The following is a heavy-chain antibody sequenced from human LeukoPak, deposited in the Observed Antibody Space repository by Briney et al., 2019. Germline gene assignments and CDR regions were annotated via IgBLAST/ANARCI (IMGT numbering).Heavy chain of an antibody. J-gene: IGHJ4*02. Sequence: ASVKVSCKASGYTFDSYAITWVRQAPGQGLEWMGWISAYNGNSHSSQNFQGRVTMTTDTSTNTAYMDLRSLRSDDTAVYYCARDRGLRSTAGSRMDYWGQGTLVTVSS. D-gene: IGHD6-13*01. CDR3: ARDRGLRSTAGSRMDY. V-gene: IGHV1-18*01. CDR2: ISAYNGNS. CDR1: GYTFDSYA.